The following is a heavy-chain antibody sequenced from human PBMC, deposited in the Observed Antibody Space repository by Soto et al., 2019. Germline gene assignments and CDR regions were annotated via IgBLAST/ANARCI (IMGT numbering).Heavy chain of an antibody. D-gene: IGHD3-16*01. CDR3: AVTTFSLDPDDHYGMDV. CDR1: GYTFTSYG. V-gene: IGHV1-18*01. J-gene: IGHJ6*02. CDR2: ISAYNGNT. Sequence: QVQLVQSGAEVKKPGASVKVSCKASGYTFTSYGISWVRQAPGQGLEWMGWISAYNGNTNYAQKLQGRVTMTTDTSTSTAYMDLRSLRSDDTAVYYCAVTTFSLDPDDHYGMDVWGQGTTVTVYS.